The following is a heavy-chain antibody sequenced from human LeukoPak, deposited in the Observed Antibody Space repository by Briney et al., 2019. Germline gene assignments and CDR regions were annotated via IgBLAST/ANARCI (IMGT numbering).Heavy chain of an antibody. CDR1: GFTFTKYA. Sequence: GGSLRLSCAASGFTFTKYAMSWVRQAPGKGLEWVSTISSSSGGSIYYADSVKGRFTISRDNSKNTLYLQMNSLRAEDTALYYCAKSFGYTYGSSWGQGTLVTVSS. CDR3: AKSFGYTYGSS. J-gene: IGHJ5*02. CDR2: ISSSSGGSI. V-gene: IGHV3-23*01. D-gene: IGHD5-18*01.